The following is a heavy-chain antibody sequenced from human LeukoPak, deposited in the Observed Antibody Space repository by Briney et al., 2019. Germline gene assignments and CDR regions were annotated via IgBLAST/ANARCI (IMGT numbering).Heavy chain of an antibody. V-gene: IGHV1-46*01. CDR2: INPSGGST. Sequence: ASVKVSCKASGYTFTSYYIDWVRQAPGQGLEWMGVINPSGGSTRYAQKFQGRVTMTGDPSTRTVYMELSSLTSDDTAVYYCASPYIVVVPAASADYYYYGMDVWGQGTTVTVSS. CDR3: ASPYIVVVPAASADYYYYGMDV. D-gene: IGHD2-2*01. J-gene: IGHJ6*02. CDR1: GYTFTSYY.